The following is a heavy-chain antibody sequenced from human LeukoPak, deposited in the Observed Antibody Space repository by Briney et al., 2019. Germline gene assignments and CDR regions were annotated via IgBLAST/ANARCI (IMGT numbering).Heavy chain of an antibody. J-gene: IGHJ4*02. D-gene: IGHD2-2*02. Sequence: SGGSLRLSCAASGFTFSIYAMHWVRQAPGKGLEYVSAITSNGGSAYYANSVKGRFTISRDNSKNTLYLQMGSLRAEDMAVYYCGRENCDSTTCYKTIDYGGQGTLVTVSS. V-gene: IGHV3-64*01. CDR2: ITSNGGSA. CDR1: GFTFSIYA. CDR3: GRENCDSTTCYKTIDY.